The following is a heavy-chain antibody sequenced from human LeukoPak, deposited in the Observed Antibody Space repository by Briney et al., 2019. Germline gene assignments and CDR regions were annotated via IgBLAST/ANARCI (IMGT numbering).Heavy chain of an antibody. CDR3: TRDLISDY. CDR2: ISTVSTYI. V-gene: IGHV3-21*06. J-gene: IGHJ4*02. CDR1: GFTFSSYT. Sequence: GGSLPHPRLASGFTFSSYTMNGVRQVPGKGLEWVSSISTVSTYIYYRDSVKGRFTISRDDAKNSLYLQMSSLRAGDPAVYFCTRDLISDYWGQGTLVTVSS.